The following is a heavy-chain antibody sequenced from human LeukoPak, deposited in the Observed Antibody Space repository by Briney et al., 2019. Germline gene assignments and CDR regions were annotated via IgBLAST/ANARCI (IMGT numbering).Heavy chain of an antibody. CDR2: ISYDGSNK. Sequence: PGGSLRLSCAASGFTFSSYGMHWVRQAPGKGLEWVAVISYDGSNKYYADSVKGRFTISRDNSKNTLYLQMNSLRAEDTAVYYCAKGTAYCGGDCGHRGRGYYFDYWGQGTLVTVSS. CDR1: GFTFSSYG. V-gene: IGHV3-30*18. J-gene: IGHJ4*02. D-gene: IGHD2-21*02. CDR3: AKGTAYCGGDCGHRGRGYYFDY.